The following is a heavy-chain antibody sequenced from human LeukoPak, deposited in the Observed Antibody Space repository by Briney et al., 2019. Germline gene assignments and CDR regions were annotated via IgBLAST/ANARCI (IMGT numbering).Heavy chain of an antibody. Sequence: SETLSLTCTVSGGSIGSGGYYWSWIRQHPGKGLEWIGYIYYSGSTYYNPSLKSRVTISVDTSKNQFSLKLSSVTAADTAVYYCARDRYYYDSSGYFRAPYYGMDVWGQGTTVTVSS. CDR1: GGSIGSGGYY. D-gene: IGHD3-22*01. V-gene: IGHV4-31*03. CDR2: IYYSGST. J-gene: IGHJ6*02. CDR3: ARDRYYYDSSGYFRAPYYGMDV.